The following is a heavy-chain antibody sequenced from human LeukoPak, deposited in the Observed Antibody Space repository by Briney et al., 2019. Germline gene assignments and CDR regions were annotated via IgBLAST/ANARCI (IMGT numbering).Heavy chain of an antibody. D-gene: IGHD3-3*01. V-gene: IGHV4-59*08. CDR1: GGSISSYY. Sequence: SETLSLTCTVSGGSISSYYWSWIRQPPGKGLEWIGYIYYSGSTNYNPSLKSRVTISVDTSKNQFSLKLSSVTAADTAVYYCARHQRRITIFGVVTTGFDPWGQGTLVTVSS. CDR3: ARHQRRITIFGVVTTGFDP. CDR2: IYYSGST. J-gene: IGHJ5*02.